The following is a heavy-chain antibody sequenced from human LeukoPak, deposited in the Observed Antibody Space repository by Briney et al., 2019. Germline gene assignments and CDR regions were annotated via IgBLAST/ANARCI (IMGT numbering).Heavy chain of an antibody. CDR3: ARDQGYGMDV. V-gene: IGHV4-59*01. CDR1: GGSITNYY. CDR2: IYYSGST. Sequence: PSETPSLTCTVSGGSITNYYWSWIRQPPGKGLEWTGYIYYSGSTNYNPSLKSRVTISVDTSKNQFSLNLSSVTAADTAVYYCARDQGYGMDVWGQGTTVTVSS. J-gene: IGHJ6*02.